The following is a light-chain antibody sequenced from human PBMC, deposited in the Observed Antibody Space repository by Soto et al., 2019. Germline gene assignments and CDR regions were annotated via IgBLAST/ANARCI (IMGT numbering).Light chain of an antibody. J-gene: IGLJ1*01. CDR3: SSYTSSSTLLYV. V-gene: IGLV2-14*01. Sequence: QSALTQPASVSGSPGQSITISCTGTSSDVGGYNYVSWYQQHPGKAPKLMIYDVSNRPSGVSNRFSGSKSGNTASLTISGLQAEDEADYCSSYTSSSTLLYVCGTGTKLTVL. CDR1: SSDVGGYNY. CDR2: DVS.